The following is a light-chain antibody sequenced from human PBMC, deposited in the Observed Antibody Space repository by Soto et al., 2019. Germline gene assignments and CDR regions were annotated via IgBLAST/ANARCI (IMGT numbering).Light chain of an antibody. V-gene: IGKV1-39*01. CDR1: QTIGRY. CDR3: QQSYSTPLT. CDR2: AAS. Sequence: DIQMTQSPSSLSASVGDRVTITCRGSQTIGRYLNWYQQKEGKAPTVLIYAASILQSEVPPRFSHSASGTEFTLTISSLQPQDFATYYCQQSYSTPLTFGGGTQVEI. J-gene: IGKJ4*01.